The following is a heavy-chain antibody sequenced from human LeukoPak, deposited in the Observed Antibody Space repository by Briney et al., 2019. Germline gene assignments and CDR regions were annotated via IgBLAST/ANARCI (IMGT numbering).Heavy chain of an antibody. Sequence: SETLSLTCAVYGGSFSGYYWSWIRQPPGKGLEWIGEINHSGSTNYNPSLKSRVTISVDTSKNQFSLKLSSVTAADTAVYYCARIWHSYYDSSGHYWYFDLWGRGTLVTVSS. CDR2: INHSGST. V-gene: IGHV4-34*01. J-gene: IGHJ2*01. CDR1: GGSFSGYY. CDR3: ARIWHSYYDSSGHYWYFDL. D-gene: IGHD3-22*01.